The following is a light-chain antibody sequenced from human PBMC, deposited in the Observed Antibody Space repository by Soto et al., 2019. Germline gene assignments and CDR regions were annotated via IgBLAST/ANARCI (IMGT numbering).Light chain of an antibody. CDR1: QSLVHSDGNTY. J-gene: IGKJ2*01. V-gene: IGKV2-30*02. CDR2: KVS. CDR3: MQGTHWPYT. Sequence: EVVMTQSPLSLPVTLGQPASISCRSSQSLVHSDGNTYLNWFQQRPGQTPRRLIYKVSNRDSGVPDRLSGSGSGTDFTLKISRAEAEDVGVYFCMQGTHWPYTFGQGTKLEIK.